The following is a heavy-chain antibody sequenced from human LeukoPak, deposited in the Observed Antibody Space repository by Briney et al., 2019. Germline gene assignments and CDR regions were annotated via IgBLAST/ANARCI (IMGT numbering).Heavy chain of an antibody. Sequence: GGSLRLSCAASGFTLSDHYMIWLRQAPGKGLEAISYISHNGETKYYADSVKGRLSISRDNAKSSLYLQMNSLRVEDTAAYYCARDRHGYFDYWGQGTLVTVSS. J-gene: IGHJ4*02. D-gene: IGHD6-13*01. V-gene: IGHV3-11*01. CDR2: ISHNGETK. CDR3: ARDRHGYFDY. CDR1: GFTLSDHY.